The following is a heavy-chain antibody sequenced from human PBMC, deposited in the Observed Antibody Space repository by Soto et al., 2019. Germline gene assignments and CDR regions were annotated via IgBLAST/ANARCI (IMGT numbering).Heavy chain of an antibody. J-gene: IGHJ6*02. Sequence: ASVKVSCKASGYTFTSHAMHWVRQAPGQRPEWMGWINADNGSTKYSQNFQGRVTLSTDTSTSTAYMELRTLTSDDTAVYYCARGGGRGSQGLDVWGQGTTVTVSS. D-gene: IGHD3-16*01. CDR3: ARGGGRGSQGLDV. V-gene: IGHV1-3*01. CDR1: GYTFTSHA. CDR2: INADNGST.